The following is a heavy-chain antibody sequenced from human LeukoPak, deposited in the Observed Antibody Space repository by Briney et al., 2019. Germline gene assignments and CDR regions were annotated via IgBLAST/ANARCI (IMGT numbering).Heavy chain of an antibody. CDR2: ISGSGAYT. CDR3: ARPFRQFDSSSSYYSFDL. CDR1: GFTFSSYA. V-gene: IGHV3-23*01. J-gene: IGHJ5*02. D-gene: IGHD3-22*01. Sequence: AGGSLRLSCAASGFTFSSYAMTWVRQAPGEGLEWASAISGSGAYTQYADSVKGRFTISRDNSKNALFLQRNSLRAEDTAVYYCARPFRQFDSSSSYYSFDLWGRGTVVTVSS.